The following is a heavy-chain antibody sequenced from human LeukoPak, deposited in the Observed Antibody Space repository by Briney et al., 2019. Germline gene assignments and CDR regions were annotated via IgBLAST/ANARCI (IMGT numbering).Heavy chain of an antibody. Sequence: GGSLRLSCAASGFTFSSYSMNWVRQAPGTGLEWVSYISSSSSYIYYADSVKGRFTISRDNAKNSLYLQMNSLRAEDTAVYYCAELGITMIGGVWGKGTTVTISS. CDR1: GFTFSSYS. D-gene: IGHD3-10*02. J-gene: IGHJ6*04. V-gene: IGHV3-21*01. CDR3: AELGITMIGGV. CDR2: ISSSSSYI.